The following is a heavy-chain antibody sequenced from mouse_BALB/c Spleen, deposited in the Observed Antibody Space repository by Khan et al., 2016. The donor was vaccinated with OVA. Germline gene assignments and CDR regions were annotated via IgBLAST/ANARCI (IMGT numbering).Heavy chain of an antibody. V-gene: IGHV5-17*02. J-gene: IGHJ4*01. CDR2: ISSGSSTI. Sequence: EVQLVESGGGLVQPGGSRKLSCAASGFTFCSFGMHWVRQAPERGLEWVAYISSGSSTIYYADTMKGRFTISRDNPKNTLFLQMTSLRSEDTAMYYCSTYGNFYAMDYWGQGTSVTVSS. CDR3: STYGNFYAMDY. CDR1: GFTFCSFG. D-gene: IGHD2-1*01.